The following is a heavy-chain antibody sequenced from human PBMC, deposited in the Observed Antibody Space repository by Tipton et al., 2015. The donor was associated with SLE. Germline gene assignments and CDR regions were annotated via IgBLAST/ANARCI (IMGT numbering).Heavy chain of an antibody. J-gene: IGHJ1*01. D-gene: IGHD4-17*01. V-gene: IGHV3-33*01. Sequence: SLRLSCAASGFTFSSYGMHWVRQAPGKGLEWVAVIWYDGSNKYYADSVKGRFTISRDNAKNSLYLQMNSLRAEDTAVYYCARDTYGDYALEYFQHWGQGTLVTVSS. CDR1: GFTFSSYG. CDR3: ARDTYGDYALEYFQH. CDR2: IWYDGSNK.